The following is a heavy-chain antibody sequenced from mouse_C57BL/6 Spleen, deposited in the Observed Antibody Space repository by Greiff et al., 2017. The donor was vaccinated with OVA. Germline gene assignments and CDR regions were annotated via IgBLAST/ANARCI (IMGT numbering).Heavy chain of an antibody. Sequence: QVQLQQSDAELVKPGASVKLSCKASGYTFTDYTIHWMKQRPEQGLEWIGYIYPRDGSTKYNEKFKGKGTLTAEKSSSTAYMQLNSLTSEDSAVYFCSSWGITSGDSMDYWGQGTSVTVSS. D-gene: IGHD1-2*01. J-gene: IGHJ4*01. CDR2: IYPRDGST. CDR1: GYTFTDYT. CDR3: SSWGITSGDSMDY. V-gene: IGHV1-78*01.